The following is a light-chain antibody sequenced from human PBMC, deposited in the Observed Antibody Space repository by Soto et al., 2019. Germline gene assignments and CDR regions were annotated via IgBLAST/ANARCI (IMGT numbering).Light chain of an antibody. V-gene: IGKV3-15*01. CDR1: QSVSSN. CDR3: QQYDNKPPIP. J-gene: IGKJ5*01. CDR2: STS. Sequence: EIVMTQSPATLSVSPGERATLSCRASQSVSSNLAWYQQKPGQAPRLLIYSTSTRATGIPDRFSGSGSGTEFTLTISSLQSEDFAVYHCQQYDNKPPIPFDQGTRLEIK.